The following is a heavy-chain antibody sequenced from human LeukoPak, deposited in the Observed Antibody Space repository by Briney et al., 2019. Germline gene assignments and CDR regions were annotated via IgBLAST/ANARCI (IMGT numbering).Heavy chain of an antibody. CDR1: GGSISSYY. D-gene: IGHD3-10*01. V-gene: IGHV4-59*12. Sequence: SETLSLTCTVSGGSISSYYWSWIRQPPGKGLEWIGYIYYSGSTNYNPSLKSRVTMSVDTSKNQFSPKLSSVTAADTAVYYCAREGNGSGSMYYYYYMDVWGKGTTVTISS. J-gene: IGHJ6*03. CDR3: AREGNGSGSMYYYYYMDV. CDR2: IYYSGST.